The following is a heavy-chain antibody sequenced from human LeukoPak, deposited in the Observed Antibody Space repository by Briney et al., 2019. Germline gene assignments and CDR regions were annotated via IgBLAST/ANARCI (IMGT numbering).Heavy chain of an antibody. Sequence: SETLSLTCTVSGYSISSGYYWSWIRQPPGKGLGWIGNIYHSGSTYYNPSLKSRLTISVDTSKNQFSLKLSSVTAADTAVYYCASDGGAFKDFDYWGQGALVTVSS. CDR3: ASDGGAFKDFDY. CDR1: GYSISSGYY. CDR2: IYHSGST. D-gene: IGHD2-15*01. J-gene: IGHJ4*02. V-gene: IGHV4-38-2*02.